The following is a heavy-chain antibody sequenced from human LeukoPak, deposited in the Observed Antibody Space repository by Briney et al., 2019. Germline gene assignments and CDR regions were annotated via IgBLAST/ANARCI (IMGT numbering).Heavy chain of an antibody. CDR3: ARGGSRDGYNPFDY. CDR2: TYYRSKWYN. CDR1: GDSVSSNSAA. Sequence: SQTLSLTCAFSGDSVSSNSAAWNWIRQSPSRGLEWLGRTYYRSKWYNDYAVSVKSRITINPDTSKNQFSLQLNSVTPEDTAVYYCARGGSRDGYNPFDYWGQGTLVTVSS. V-gene: IGHV6-1*01. D-gene: IGHD5-24*01. J-gene: IGHJ4*02.